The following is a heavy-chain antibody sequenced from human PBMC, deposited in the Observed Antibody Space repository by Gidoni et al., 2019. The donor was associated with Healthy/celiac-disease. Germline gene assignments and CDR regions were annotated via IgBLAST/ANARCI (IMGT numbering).Heavy chain of an antibody. V-gene: IGHV3-23*01. J-gene: IGHJ4*02. CDR2: ISGSGGST. D-gene: IGHD5-12*01. CDR3: AKDSTRRDGYNWFDY. CDR1: GFTFSSYA. Sequence: EVQLLESGGGLVQPGGSLRLSCAASGFTFSSYAMSWVRQAPGKGLELVSAISGSGGSTYYADSVKGRFTISRDNSKNTLYLQMNSLRAEDTAVYYCAKDSTRRDGYNWFDYWGQGTLVTVSS.